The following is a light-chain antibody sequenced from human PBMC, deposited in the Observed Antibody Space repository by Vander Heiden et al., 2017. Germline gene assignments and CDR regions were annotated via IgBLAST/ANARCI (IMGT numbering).Light chain of an antibody. Sequence: QSALTQPASVSGFPGQSITISCTGTSSDVGGYNYVSWYQQHPGKAPKLMIYEVSNRPSGVSNRFSGSKSGNTASLTISGLQAEDEADDYCSSYTSSSTRVFGGGTKLTVL. CDR1: SSDVGGYNY. CDR2: EVS. V-gene: IGLV2-14*01. J-gene: IGLJ3*02. CDR3: SSYTSSSTRV.